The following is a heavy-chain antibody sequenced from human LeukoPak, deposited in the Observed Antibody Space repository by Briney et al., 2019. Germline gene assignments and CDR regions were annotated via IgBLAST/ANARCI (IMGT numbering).Heavy chain of an antibody. D-gene: IGHD4-17*01. Sequence: ASVKVSCKASGYTFTGYHMHWVRQAPGQGLEWMGWINPNSGGTNYAQKSQGRVTMTRDTSISTAYMELSRLRSDDTAVYYCARGIDYGDYVGWFDPWGQGTLVTVSS. CDR1: GYTFTGYH. V-gene: IGHV1-2*02. CDR2: INPNSGGT. J-gene: IGHJ5*02. CDR3: ARGIDYGDYVGWFDP.